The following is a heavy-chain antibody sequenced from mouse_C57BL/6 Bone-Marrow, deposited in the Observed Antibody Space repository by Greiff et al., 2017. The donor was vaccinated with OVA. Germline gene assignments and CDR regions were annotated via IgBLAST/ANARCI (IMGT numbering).Heavy chain of an antibody. CDR1: AYTFTSYW. D-gene: IGHD1-1*01. Sequence: VQLQQPGVELVNPGVSGSRSCKAPAYTFTSYWMHWLKRRPGRGFVGIGRFDPNRGGTKYNEKYKSKATPTVDKPSSTAYMQLSSLTSEDSAVYYCARWGIYYYGSSYPPDYWGQGTTLTGSS. V-gene: IGHV1-72*01. J-gene: IGHJ2*01. CDR2: FDPNRGGT. CDR3: ARWGIYYYGSSYPPDY.